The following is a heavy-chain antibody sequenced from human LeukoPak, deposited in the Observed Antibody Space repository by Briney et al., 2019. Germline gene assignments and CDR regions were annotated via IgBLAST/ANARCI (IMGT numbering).Heavy chain of an antibody. V-gene: IGHV4-30-2*01. CDR2: IYHSGST. Sequence: SETLSLTCAVSGGSISSGGYSWSWIRQPPGKGLEWIGYIYHSGSTYYNPSLKSRVTISVDRSKNQFSLKLSSVTAADTAVYYCARALLRFFDGLPPDAFDIGGQGKMVSVSS. CDR3: ARALLRFFDGLPPDAFDI. CDR1: GGSISSGGYS. J-gene: IGHJ3*02. D-gene: IGHD3-9*01.